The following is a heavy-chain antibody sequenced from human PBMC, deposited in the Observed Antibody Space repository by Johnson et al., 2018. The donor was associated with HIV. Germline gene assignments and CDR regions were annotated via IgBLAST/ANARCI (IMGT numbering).Heavy chain of an antibody. D-gene: IGHD3-9*01. J-gene: IGHJ3*02. CDR3: TTAGLRYFDWFTGAFDI. CDR2: IGTAGDT. CDR1: SYD. V-gene: IGHV3-13*01. Sequence: SYDMHWVRQATGKGLEWVSAIGTAGDTYYPGSVKGRFTISRENAKNSLYLQMNSLKTEDTAVYYCTTAGLRYFDWFTGAFDIWGQGTMVTVSS.